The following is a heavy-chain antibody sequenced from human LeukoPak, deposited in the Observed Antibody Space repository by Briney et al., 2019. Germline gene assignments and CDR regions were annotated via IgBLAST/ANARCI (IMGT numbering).Heavy chain of an antibody. V-gene: IGHV3-23*01. Sequence: GGSLRVSCAASGFTFSSYAMSWVRQAPGNGLEWVSAISGSGGSTYYADSVKGRFTISRGNSKNTLYLQMNSLRAEDTAVYYCANNDIPGYFDYWGQGTLVTVSS. CDR1: GFTFSSYA. CDR2: ISGSGGST. D-gene: IGHD3-9*01. J-gene: IGHJ4*02. CDR3: ANNDIPGYFDY.